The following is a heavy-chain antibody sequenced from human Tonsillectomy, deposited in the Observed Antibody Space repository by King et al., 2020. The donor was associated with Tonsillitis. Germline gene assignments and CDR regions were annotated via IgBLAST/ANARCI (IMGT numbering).Heavy chain of an antibody. Sequence: VQLVESGGGLVQPGGSLRLSCAASGFTFRNYAMSWVRQAPGKGLEWVSGISGSGGSTYSADSVKGRFTVSRDNSKNTLYLKMNSLRGEDTAVYYCAKDKVATMPRDAFDFWGQGTMVTVSS. V-gene: IGHV3-23*04. CDR3: AKDKVATMPRDAFDF. D-gene: IGHD5-12*01. J-gene: IGHJ3*01. CDR1: GFTFRNYA. CDR2: ISGSGGST.